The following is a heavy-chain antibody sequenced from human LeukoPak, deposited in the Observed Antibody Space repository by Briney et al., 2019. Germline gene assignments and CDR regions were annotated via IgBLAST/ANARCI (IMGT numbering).Heavy chain of an antibody. CDR2: IYYSGST. CDR1: GGSISSYY. V-gene: IGHV4-59*01. J-gene: IGHJ4*02. D-gene: IGHD3-10*01. CDR3: ARRGFGENLDY. Sequence: SETLSLTCTVSGGSISSYYWSWIRQPPGKGLEWIGYIYYSGSTNYNPSLKSRVTISVDTSKNQFSLKLSSVTAADTAVYYCARRGFGENLDYWGQGTLVTVSS.